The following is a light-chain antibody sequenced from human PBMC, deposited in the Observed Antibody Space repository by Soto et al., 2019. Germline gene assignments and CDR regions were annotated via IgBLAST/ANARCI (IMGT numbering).Light chain of an antibody. CDR3: QPYYYTPYS. CDR1: QSLLYSSNNKNY. CDR2: WAS. V-gene: IGKV4-1*01. Sequence: DIVMTQSPDSLPVSLGERATINCKSSQSLLYSSNNKNYLAWYQQKPGQPPKLLIFWASTRESGVPDRFSGSGSGTDFTLTISRLQAEAVAVYYCQPYYYTPYSFCHGTKLEIK. J-gene: IGKJ2*03.